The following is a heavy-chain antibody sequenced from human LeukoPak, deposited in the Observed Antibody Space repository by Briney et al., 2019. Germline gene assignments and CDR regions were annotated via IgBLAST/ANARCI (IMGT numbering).Heavy chain of an antibody. V-gene: IGHV1-46*01. Sequence: ASVKVSCKASGGTFSSYAISWVRQAPGQGLEWMGIINSTGGSTTYAQKFQGRVTMTRDTSTSTVYMELSSLRSDDAAVYYCARGWYYDSSGYYPTDYWGQGTLVTVSS. D-gene: IGHD3-22*01. CDR3: ARGWYYDSSGYYPTDY. CDR1: GGTFSSYA. J-gene: IGHJ4*02. CDR2: INSTGGST.